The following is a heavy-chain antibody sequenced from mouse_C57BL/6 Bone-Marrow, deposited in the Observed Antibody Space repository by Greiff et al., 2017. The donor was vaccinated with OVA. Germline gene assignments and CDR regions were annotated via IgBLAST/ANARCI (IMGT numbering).Heavy chain of an antibody. V-gene: IGHV5-12*01. D-gene: IGHD1-1*01. Sequence: DVHLVESGGGLVQPGGSLKLSCAASGFTFSDYYMYWVRQTPEKRLEWVAYISNGGGSTYYPDTVKGRFTISRDNAKNTLYLQMSRLKSEDTAMYYCARRDLITTVVDYYAMDYWGQGTSVTVSS. J-gene: IGHJ4*01. CDR1: GFTFSDYY. CDR2: ISNGGGST. CDR3: ARRDLITTVVDYYAMDY.